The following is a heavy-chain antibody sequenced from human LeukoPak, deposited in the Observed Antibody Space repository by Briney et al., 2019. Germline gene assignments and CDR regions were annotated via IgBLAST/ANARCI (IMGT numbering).Heavy chain of an antibody. V-gene: IGHV3-9*01. Sequence: GGSLRLSCAASGFTFDDYAMHWVRQAPGKGLEWVSGISWNSGSIGYADSVKGRFTISRDNAKNTLYLQMNSLRAEDTAVYYCARDSYYYGSGSLGYWGQGTLVTVSS. J-gene: IGHJ4*02. CDR2: ISWNSGSI. D-gene: IGHD3-10*01. CDR1: GFTFDDYA. CDR3: ARDSYYYGSGSLGY.